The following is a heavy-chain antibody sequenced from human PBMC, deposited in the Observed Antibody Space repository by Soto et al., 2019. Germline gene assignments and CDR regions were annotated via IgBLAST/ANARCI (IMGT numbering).Heavy chain of an antibody. Sequence: GGSLRLSCAASGFTFSSYAMSWVRQAPGKGLEWVSAISGSGGSTYYADSVKGRFIISRDNSKNTLYLQMNSLRAEDTAVYYCAKALRYCSSTSCYAHGAHYYYYYYMDVWGKGTTVTVSS. J-gene: IGHJ6*03. D-gene: IGHD2-2*01. CDR2: ISGSGGST. CDR3: AKALRYCSSTSCYAHGAHYYYYYYMDV. CDR1: GFTFSSYA. V-gene: IGHV3-23*01.